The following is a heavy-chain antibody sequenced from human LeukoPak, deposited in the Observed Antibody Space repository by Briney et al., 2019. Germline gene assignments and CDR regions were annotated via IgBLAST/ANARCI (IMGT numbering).Heavy chain of an antibody. D-gene: IGHD5-18*01. CDR3: AREGYSYRGFDC. V-gene: IGHV3-53*01. J-gene: IGHJ4*02. CDR1: GFTVSSNF. Sequence: GGSLRLSCAASGFTVSSNFMSWVRQAPGKGLEWVSVIYSGGSTYYADSVKGRFTISRDNSKNTLYLQMNSLRAEDTAVYCCAREGYSYRGFDCWGQGTLVTVSS. CDR2: IYSGGST.